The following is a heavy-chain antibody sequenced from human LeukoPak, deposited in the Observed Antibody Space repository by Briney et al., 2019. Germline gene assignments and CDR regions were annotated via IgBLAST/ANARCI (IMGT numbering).Heavy chain of an antibody. CDR2: INPNSGGT. CDR3: ARGDGSGRYCIEY. D-gene: IGHD3-10*01. V-gene: IGHV1-2*02. Sequence: ASVKVSCKASGYTFTGYYIHWVRQAPGQGLEWMGWINPNSGGTNYAQRFQGRVTMTRDTSISTVYMELSRLTSDDTAVYYCARGDGSGRYCIEYWGQGTLVAVAS. CDR1: GYTFTGYY. J-gene: IGHJ4*02.